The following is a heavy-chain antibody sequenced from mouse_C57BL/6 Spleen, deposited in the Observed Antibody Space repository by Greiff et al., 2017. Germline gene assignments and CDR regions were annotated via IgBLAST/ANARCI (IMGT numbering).Heavy chain of an antibody. CDR3: ARRAQGTGYAMDY. V-gene: IGHV8-12*01. D-gene: IGHD3-2*02. J-gene: IGHJ4*01. CDR1: GFSLSTSGMG. Sequence: QVTLKECGPGILQSSQTLSLTCSFSGFSLSTSGMGVSWIRQPSGKGLEWLAHIYFDDDKRYNPSLKSRLTISKDTSRNQVFLKITSVDTADTATYYCARRAQGTGYAMDYWGQGTSVTVSS. CDR2: IYFDDDK.